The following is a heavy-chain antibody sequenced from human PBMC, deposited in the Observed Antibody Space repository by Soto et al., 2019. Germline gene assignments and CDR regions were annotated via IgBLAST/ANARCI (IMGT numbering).Heavy chain of an antibody. CDR2: IYYSGLT. Sequence: SETLSLTWTVSGGSISGYYWSWIRQPPGKGLEWIGNIYYSGLTNYNPSLKSRVTISVDTSRNQFSLSLSSVTAADTAVYYCACHRGCDYHLDWFYSWGQGTLVTVSS. CDR1: GGSISGYY. CDR3: ACHRGCDYHLDWFYS. J-gene: IGHJ5*01. V-gene: IGHV4-59*08. D-gene: IGHD2-21*01.